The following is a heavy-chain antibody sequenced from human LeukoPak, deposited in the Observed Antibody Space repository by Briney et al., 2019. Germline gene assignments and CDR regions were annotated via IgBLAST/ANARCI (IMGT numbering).Heavy chain of an antibody. CDR2: IDPSGGST. D-gene: IGHD1-1*01. J-gene: IGHJ4*02. CDR3: ATDDVTTGTKTALGY. CDR1: GYTFTSYY. V-gene: IGHV1-46*01. Sequence: ASVKVSCKASGYTFTSYYMHWVRQAPGQGLEWMGIIDPSGGSTSYAQKFQGRVTMTRDMSTSTAYMELSSLRSEDTAVYYCATDDVTTGTKTALGYWGQGTLVTVSS.